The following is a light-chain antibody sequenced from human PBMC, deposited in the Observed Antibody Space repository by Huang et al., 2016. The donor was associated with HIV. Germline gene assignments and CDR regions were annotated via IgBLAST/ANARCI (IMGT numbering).Light chain of an antibody. Sequence: EIVLTQSPATLSLSPGERATLSCRASQSVSSYLAWYQHKPGQAPRLLIDDASNRATGSPARFSGSGSGTDFTLTISSLEPEDFAVYYCQQRSSWPGTFGQGTKVEVK. V-gene: IGKV3-11*01. J-gene: IGKJ1*01. CDR2: DAS. CDR1: QSVSSY. CDR3: QQRSSWPGT.